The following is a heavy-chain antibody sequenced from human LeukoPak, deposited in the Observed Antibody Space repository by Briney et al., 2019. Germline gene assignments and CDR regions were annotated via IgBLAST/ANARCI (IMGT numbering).Heavy chain of an antibody. CDR2: IYPGDSDT. D-gene: IGHD3-22*01. V-gene: IGHV5-51*01. CDR3: ARLGLYHYDSSGYAHDAFDI. CDR1: GYSFTSYW. J-gene: IGHJ3*02. Sequence: GESLKISCKGSGYSFTSYWIGCVRQMPGKGLEWMGIIYPGDSDTRYSPSFQGQVTISADKSISTAYLQWSSLKASDTAMYYCARLGLYHYDSSGYAHDAFDIWGQGTMVTVSS.